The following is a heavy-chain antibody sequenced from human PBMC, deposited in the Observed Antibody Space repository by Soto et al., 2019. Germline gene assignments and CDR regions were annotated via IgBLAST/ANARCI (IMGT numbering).Heavy chain of an antibody. J-gene: IGHJ4*02. Sequence: SVKVSCKASGGTFSSYAIGWVRQAPGQGLEWMGGIIPIFGTANSAQKFQGRVTITADKSASTAYMELSSLRSEDTAVYYCARGGYSDISGTYYFDYWGQGTLVTVSS. CDR2: IIPIFGTA. CDR1: GGTFSSYA. D-gene: IGHD3-22*01. V-gene: IGHV1-69*06. CDR3: ARGGYSDISGTYYFDY.